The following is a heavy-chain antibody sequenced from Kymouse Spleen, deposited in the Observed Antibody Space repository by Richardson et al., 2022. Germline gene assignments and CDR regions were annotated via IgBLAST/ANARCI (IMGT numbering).Heavy chain of an antibody. J-gene: IGHJ4*02. CDR2: IYYSGST. D-gene: IGHD3-10*01. Sequence: QVQLQESGPGLVKPSETLSLTCTVSGGSISSYYWSWIRQPPGKGLEWIGYIYYSGSTNYNPSLKSRVTISVDTSKNQFSLKLSSVTAADTAVYYCARAMVRGVSHFDYWGQGTLVTVSS. V-gene: IGHV4-59*01. CDR1: GGSISSYY. CDR3: ARAMVRGVSHFDY.